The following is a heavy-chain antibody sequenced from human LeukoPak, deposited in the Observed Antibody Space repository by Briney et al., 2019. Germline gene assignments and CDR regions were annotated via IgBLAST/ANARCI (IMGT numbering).Heavy chain of an antibody. D-gene: IGHD3-3*01. J-gene: IGHJ4*02. Sequence: PLASVKVSCKASGYTFTSYGISWVRQAPGQGLEWMGWIGAYNGNTNYAQKLQGRVTMTTDTSTSTAYMELRSLRSDDTAVYYCARTYDFWSGYYGPAKYYFDYWGQGTLVTVSS. V-gene: IGHV1-18*01. CDR2: IGAYNGNT. CDR1: GYTFTSYG. CDR3: ARTYDFWSGYYGPAKYYFDY.